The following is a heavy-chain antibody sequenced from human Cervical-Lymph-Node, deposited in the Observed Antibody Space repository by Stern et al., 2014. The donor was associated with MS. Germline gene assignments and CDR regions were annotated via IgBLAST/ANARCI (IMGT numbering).Heavy chain of an antibody. J-gene: IGHJ4*02. CDR3: ARDSGEYYYDSSGYYGY. CDR2: INPSGGST. D-gene: IGHD3-22*01. CDR1: GYTFTSYY. V-gene: IGHV1-46*01. Sequence: VQLVQSGAEVKKPGASVKVSCKASGYTFTSYYMHWVRQAPGQGLEWMGIINPSGGSTSSAQKFQGRVTMTRDTSTSTVYMELSSLRSEDTAVYYCARDSGEYYYDSSGYYGYWGQGTLVTVSS.